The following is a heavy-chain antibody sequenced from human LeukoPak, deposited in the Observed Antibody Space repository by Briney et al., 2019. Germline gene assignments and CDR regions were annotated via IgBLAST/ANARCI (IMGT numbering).Heavy chain of an antibody. D-gene: IGHD2-2*03. CDR3: AKDDLDIVVVPAALPNY. Sequence: GGSLRLSCAASGFTFSSYGMHWVRQAPGKGLEWVAVIWYDGSNKYYADSVKGRFTISRDNSENTLYLQMNSLRAEDTAVYYCAKDDLDIVVVPAALPNYWGQGTLVTVSS. V-gene: IGHV3-33*06. CDR1: GFTFSSYG. CDR2: IWYDGSNK. J-gene: IGHJ4*02.